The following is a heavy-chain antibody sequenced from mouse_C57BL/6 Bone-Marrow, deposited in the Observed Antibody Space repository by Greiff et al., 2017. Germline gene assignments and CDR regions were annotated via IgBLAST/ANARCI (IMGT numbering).Heavy chain of an antibody. CDR2: ISDGGSYT. V-gene: IGHV5-4*03. CDR3: ARIPYYYASSPWYFDV. Sequence: EVKLVESGGGLVKPGGSLKLSCAASGFTFRSYAMSWVRQTPEKRLEWVATISDGGSYTYSPDNVKGRFTISRDNAQNNLYLQMTPLKSEDTSMYYCARIPYYYASSPWYFDVWGTGTTVTVSS. CDR1: GFTFRSYA. J-gene: IGHJ1*03. D-gene: IGHD1-1*01.